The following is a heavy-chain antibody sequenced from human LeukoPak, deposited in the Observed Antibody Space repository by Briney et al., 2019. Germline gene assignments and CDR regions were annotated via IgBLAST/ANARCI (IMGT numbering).Heavy chain of an antibody. CDR2: IYYSGST. J-gene: IGHJ4*02. CDR3: ARDRHPGR. D-gene: IGHD1-26*01. Sequence: PSETLSLTCAVYGGSFSGYYWSWIRQPPGKGLEWIGYIYYSGSTNYNPSLKSRVTISVDTSKNQFSLKLSSVTAADTAVYYCARDRHPGRWGQGTLVTVSS. CDR1: GGSFSGYY. V-gene: IGHV4-59*01.